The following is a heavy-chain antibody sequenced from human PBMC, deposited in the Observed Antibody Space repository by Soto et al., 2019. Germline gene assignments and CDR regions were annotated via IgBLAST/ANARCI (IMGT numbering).Heavy chain of an antibody. D-gene: IGHD2-15*01. CDR2: ISYDGSNK. J-gene: IGHJ4*02. V-gene: IGHV3-30*18. CDR3: AKDWVRFCSGGSCHTGDY. Sequence: ESGGGVVQPGRSLRLSCAASGFTFSSYGMHWVRQAPGKGLEWVAVISYDGSNKYYADSVKGRFTISRDNSKNTLYLQMNSLRAEDTAVYYCAKDWVRFCSGGSCHTGDYWGQGTLVTVSS. CDR1: GFTFSSYG.